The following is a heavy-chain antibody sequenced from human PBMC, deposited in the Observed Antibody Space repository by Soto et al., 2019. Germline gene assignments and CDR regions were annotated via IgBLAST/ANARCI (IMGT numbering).Heavy chain of an antibody. D-gene: IGHD5-18*01. Sequence: EVQLVDSWGGLVQPGGSLRLSCAASGFTFSSYSMNWVRQAPGKGLEWVSYISSSSSTIYYADAVKGRFTISRDNAKNSLYRQMNSLRAEDTAVYYCARDSGYSYGPLDYWGQGTLVTVSS. CDR3: ARDSGYSYGPLDY. CDR2: ISSSSSTI. J-gene: IGHJ4*02. V-gene: IGHV3-48*01. CDR1: GFTFSSYS.